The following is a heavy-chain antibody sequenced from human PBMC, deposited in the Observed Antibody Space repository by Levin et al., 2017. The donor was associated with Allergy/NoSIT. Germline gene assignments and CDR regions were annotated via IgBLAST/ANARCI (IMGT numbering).Heavy chain of an antibody. V-gene: IGHV3-30*18. CDR3: AKDPGTYGTGAFDI. Sequence: GESLKISCAASGFTFSDYAIHWVRQAPGKGLEWVALISSDGNRYYYAALVKGRFTISRDNSKNTPHLQMNSLRPEDTAVFFRAKDPGTYGTGAFDIWGQGTMVTVSS. CDR1: GFTFSDYA. D-gene: IGHD1-1*01. J-gene: IGHJ3*02. CDR2: ISSDGNRY.